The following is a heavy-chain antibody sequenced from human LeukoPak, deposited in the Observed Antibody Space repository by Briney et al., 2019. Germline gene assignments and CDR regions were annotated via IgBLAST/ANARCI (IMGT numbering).Heavy chain of an antibody. CDR1: GYIFTSCY. CDR3: ARDLGVGYSGYLLPDY. CDR2: IDPSSGTT. J-gene: IGHJ4*02. D-gene: IGHD3-3*01. V-gene: IGHV1-46*01. Sequence: GASVKVSCKASGYIFTSCYMHWERQAPGQVLEWMGIIDPSSGTTTYAQKFQGRVTVTRDTSTSTVNMELSSLRSEDTAVYYCARDLGVGYSGYLLPDYWGQGTLVTVSS.